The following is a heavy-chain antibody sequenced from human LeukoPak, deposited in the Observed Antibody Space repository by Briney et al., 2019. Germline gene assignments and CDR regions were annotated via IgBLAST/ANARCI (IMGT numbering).Heavy chain of an antibody. V-gene: IGHV3-66*02. J-gene: IGHJ4*02. Sequence: GGSLRLSCAASGFTVSSNYMSWVRQAPGKVLEWVSVIYSGGSTYYADSVKGRFTISRDNSKNTLYLQMNSLRAEDTAVYYCAREFYYYDSSGRIDYWGQGTLVTVSS. CDR2: IYSGGST. CDR1: GFTVSSNY. D-gene: IGHD3-22*01. CDR3: AREFYYYDSSGRIDY.